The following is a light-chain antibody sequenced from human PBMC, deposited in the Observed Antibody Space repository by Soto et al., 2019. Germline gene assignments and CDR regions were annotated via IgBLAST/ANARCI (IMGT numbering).Light chain of an antibody. CDR3: CSYAGSSTYV. Sequence: QSALTQPASVSGSPGQSITIYCTGTSSDVGSYNLVSWYQQHPGKAPKFMIYEATKRHSGVSNHFSGSKSGNTASLTISGLQAEDEADYYCCSYAGSSTYVFGAGTKVTVL. V-gene: IGLV2-23*01. J-gene: IGLJ1*01. CDR1: SSDVGSYNL. CDR2: EAT.